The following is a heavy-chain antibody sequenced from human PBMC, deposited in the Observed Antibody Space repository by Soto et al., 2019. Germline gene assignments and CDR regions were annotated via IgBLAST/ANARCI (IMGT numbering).Heavy chain of an antibody. CDR3: ASSRYGYTFYDY. CDR1: GGSISSGDYY. J-gene: IGHJ4*02. D-gene: IGHD5-18*01. CDR2: IYYSGST. V-gene: IGHV4-30-4*01. Sequence: QVQLQESGPGLVKPSQTLSLTCTVSGGSISSGDYYWSWIHQPPGKGLEWIGYIYYSGSTYYNPSLKSRLTISVDTSKNQFSLKLSSVTAADTAVYYCASSRYGYTFYDYWGQGTLVTVSS.